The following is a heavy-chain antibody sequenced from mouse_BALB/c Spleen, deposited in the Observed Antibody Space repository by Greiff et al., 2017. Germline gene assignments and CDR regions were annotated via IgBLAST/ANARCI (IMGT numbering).Heavy chain of an antibody. Sequence: QVQLKQSGAELMKPGASVKISCKATGYTFSSYWIEWVKQRPGHGLEWIGEILPGSGSTNYNEKFKGKATFTADTSSNTAYMQLGSLTSEDSAVYYCARPLYYGSRDWFAYWGQGTLVTVSA. J-gene: IGHJ3*01. CDR3: ARPLYYGSRDWFAY. V-gene: IGHV1-9*01. CDR1: GYTFSSYW. D-gene: IGHD1-1*01. CDR2: ILPGSGST.